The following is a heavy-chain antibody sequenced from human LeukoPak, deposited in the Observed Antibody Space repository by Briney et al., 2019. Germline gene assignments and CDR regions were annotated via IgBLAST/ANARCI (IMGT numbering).Heavy chain of an antibody. Sequence: PSETLSLTCAVYGGSFSGYYWSWIRQPPGKGLEWIGEINHSGGTNYNPSLKSRVTISVDTSKNQFSLKLSSVTAADTAVYYCARGESNWFDPWGQGTLVTVSS. CDR3: ARGESNWFDP. V-gene: IGHV4-34*01. CDR1: GGSFSGYY. CDR2: INHSGGT. J-gene: IGHJ5*02.